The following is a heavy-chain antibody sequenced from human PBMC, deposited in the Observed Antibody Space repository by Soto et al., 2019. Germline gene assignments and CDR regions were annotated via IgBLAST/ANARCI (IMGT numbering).Heavy chain of an antibody. D-gene: IGHD3-3*01. Sequence: GGSLRLSCAASGFTFSSYSMNWVRRAPGKGLEWVSYISSSSSTIYYADSVKGRFTISRDNAKNSLYLQMNSLRDEDTAVYYCARESRFLEWLSLNWFDPWGQGTLVTVSS. CDR3: ARESRFLEWLSLNWFDP. CDR1: GFTFSSYS. CDR2: ISSSSSTI. J-gene: IGHJ5*02. V-gene: IGHV3-48*02.